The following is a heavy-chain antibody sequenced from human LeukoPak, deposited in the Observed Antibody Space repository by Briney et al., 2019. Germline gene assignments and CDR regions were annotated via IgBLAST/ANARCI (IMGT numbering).Heavy chain of an antibody. J-gene: IGHJ4*02. V-gene: IGHV3-23*01. D-gene: IGHD1-1*01. CDR3: ATDMEPTCRRCFDY. CDR2: ISGNGGFT. CDR1: GFMFNNYA. Sequence: SGGSLRLSCAASGFMFNNYAMNWVRQAPGKGLEWVSVISGNGGFTYYADSVKGRFTVSRDNSKNTLYLQLSSLRADDTAVYYCATDMEPTCRRCFDYWGQGTLVTVSS.